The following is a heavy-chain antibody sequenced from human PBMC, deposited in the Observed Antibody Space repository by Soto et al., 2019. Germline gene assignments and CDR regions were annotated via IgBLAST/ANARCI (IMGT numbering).Heavy chain of an antibody. CDR3: TGVYSRSSDAFEI. V-gene: IGHV3-74*01. CDR2: INSDGDTT. J-gene: IGHJ3*02. Sequence: GGSLRLSCAASGFSFSNYCMHWVRQAPGKGLVWVSRINSDGDTTYYADPVKGRFTISRDNAKDTLYLQMNRLRAEDTAVYYCTGVYSRSSDAFEIWGQGTMVTVSS. CDR1: GFSFSNYC. D-gene: IGHD1-26*01.